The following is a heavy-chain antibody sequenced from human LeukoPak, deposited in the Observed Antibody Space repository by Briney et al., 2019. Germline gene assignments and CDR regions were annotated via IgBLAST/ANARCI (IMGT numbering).Heavy chain of an antibody. V-gene: IGHV3-21*01. CDR3: ARLADSSGDYLDVDS. J-gene: IGHJ4*02. CDR2: ISSSSSYA. Sequence: PGGSLRLSCAASGFTFSSYTMNWVRQAPGKGLEWVSVISSSSSYAHYADSVKGRFTISRGNAKNSLYLQMNSLRAEDTAVYYCARLADSSGDYLDVDSWGQGTLVSVSS. CDR1: GFTFSSYT. D-gene: IGHD3-22*01.